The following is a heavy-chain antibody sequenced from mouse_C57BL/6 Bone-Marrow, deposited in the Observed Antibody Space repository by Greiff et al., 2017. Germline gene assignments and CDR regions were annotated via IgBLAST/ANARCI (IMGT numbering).Heavy chain of an antibody. CDR2: IRSKSNNYAT. Sequence: EADGGSVQPKGSLKLSCAASGFSFNTYAMNWVRQAPGKGLEWVARIRSKSNNYATYYADSVKDRFTISRDDSESMLYLQMNNLKTEDTAMYYCVRWGYGSSYGFDYWGQGTTLTVSS. CDR3: VRWGYGSSYGFDY. J-gene: IGHJ2*01. V-gene: IGHV10-1*01. D-gene: IGHD1-1*01. CDR1: GFSFNTYA.